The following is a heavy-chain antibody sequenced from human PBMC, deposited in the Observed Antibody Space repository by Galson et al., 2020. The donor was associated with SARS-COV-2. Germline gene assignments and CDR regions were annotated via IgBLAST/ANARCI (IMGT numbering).Heavy chain of an antibody. CDR1: GFTFSKAW. D-gene: IGHD3-10*01. V-gene: IGHV3-15*05. CDR2: VKSKSEGGTI. J-gene: IGHJ1*01. CDR3: TLSFGDRSFQH. Sequence: GGSLRLSCVVSGFTFSKAWMNWVRQAPGKGPEWVGRVKSKSEGGTIEDAAPVKGRFTISRDDSKNMLYLQMNSLKSEDSGMYYCTLSFGDRSFQHWGQGTPVTVSS.